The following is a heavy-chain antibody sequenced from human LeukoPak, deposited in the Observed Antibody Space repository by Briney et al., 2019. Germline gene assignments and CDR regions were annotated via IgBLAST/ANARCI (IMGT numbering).Heavy chain of an antibody. CDR1: GGSISSSSYY. CDR3: ARGRMGRHNDY. Sequence: SETLSLTCTVSGGSISSSSYYWGWIRQPPGKGLEWIGEINHSGSTNYNPSLKSRVTISVDTSKNQFSLKLSSVTAADTAVYYCARGRMGRHNDYWGQGTLVTVSS. V-gene: IGHV4-39*07. J-gene: IGHJ4*02. CDR2: INHSGST. D-gene: IGHD3-10*01.